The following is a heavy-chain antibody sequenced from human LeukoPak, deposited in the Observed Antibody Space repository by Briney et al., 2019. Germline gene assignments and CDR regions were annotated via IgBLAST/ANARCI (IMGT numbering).Heavy chain of an antibody. J-gene: IGHJ4*02. Sequence: SVKVSCKASGGTFSSYAISWVRQAPGQGLEWMGRIIPIFGTANYAQKFQGRVTITTDESTSTAYMELSSLRSEDTAVYYCAKEISVAGPYDYWGQGTLVTVPS. CDR3: AKEISVAGPYDY. CDR2: IIPIFGTA. V-gene: IGHV1-69*05. CDR1: GGTFSSYA. D-gene: IGHD6-19*01.